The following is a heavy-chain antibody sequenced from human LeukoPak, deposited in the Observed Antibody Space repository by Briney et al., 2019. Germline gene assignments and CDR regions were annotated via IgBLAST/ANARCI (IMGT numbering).Heavy chain of an antibody. Sequence: SETLSLTCTVSGDSNTSGGYYWRWIRQRPGKGLEWIGYIYKTGSTYYNPSLKSRVTMSVDTSRNQFSLKLNSVTAADTAVYYCARDVLRWGQGTLVTVSS. V-gene: IGHV4-31*03. CDR1: GDSNTSGGYY. J-gene: IGHJ4*02. CDR2: IYKTGST. CDR3: ARDVLR.